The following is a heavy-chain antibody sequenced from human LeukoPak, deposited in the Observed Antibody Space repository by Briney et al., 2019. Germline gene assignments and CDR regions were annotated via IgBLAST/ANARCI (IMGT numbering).Heavy chain of an antibody. J-gene: IGHJ4*02. D-gene: IGHD6-13*01. CDR1: GFTFSSYG. Sequence: TGGSLRLSCAASGFTFSSYGMHWVRQAPGKGLEWVAFIRYDGSNKYYADSVKGRFTVSRDNSKNMLYLQMNSLRAEDTAVYYCAKDLYTSRYACCFDYWGQGTLVTVSS. CDR2: IRYDGSNK. V-gene: IGHV3-30*02. CDR3: AKDLYTSRYACCFDY.